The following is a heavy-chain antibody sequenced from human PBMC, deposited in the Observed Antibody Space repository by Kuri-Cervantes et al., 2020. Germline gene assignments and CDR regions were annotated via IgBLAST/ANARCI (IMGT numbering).Heavy chain of an antibody. J-gene: IGHJ4*02. Sequence: SCTVSGGSISSGDYYWSWIRQPPGKGLEWIGYIYYSGSTYYNPSLKSRVTISVDRSKNQFSLKLSSVTAADTAVYYCASTSIAALDYWGQGTLVTVSS. V-gene: IGHV4-30-4*01. CDR2: IYYSGST. D-gene: IGHD6-6*01. CDR1: GGSISSGDYY. CDR3: ASTSIAALDY.